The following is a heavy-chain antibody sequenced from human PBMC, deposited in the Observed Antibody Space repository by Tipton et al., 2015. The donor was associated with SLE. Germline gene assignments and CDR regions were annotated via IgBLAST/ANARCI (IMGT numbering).Heavy chain of an antibody. D-gene: IGHD3-16*01. CDR1: GGAFSGFY. J-gene: IGHJ4*02. Sequence: TLSLTCAVYGGAFSGFYWNWIRRPPGKGLEWIGEINHSGSTNYNSSLKSRVMLSGDTSKKEFSLKLTPVTAADTAVYYCARRGSSFGEGFDYWGQGTLVTVSS. V-gene: IGHV4-34*01. CDR3: ARRGSSFGEGFDY. CDR2: INHSGST.